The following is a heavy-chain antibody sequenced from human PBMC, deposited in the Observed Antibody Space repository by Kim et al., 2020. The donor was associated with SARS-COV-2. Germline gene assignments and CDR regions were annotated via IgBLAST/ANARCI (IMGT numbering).Heavy chain of an antibody. D-gene: IGHD1-1*01. J-gene: IGHJ4*02. Sequence: GGSLRLSCAASGFPVSSNYMSWVRQAPGKGLEWVSVFYADGSTYYADSVKGRFTVSRDNSKNTLYLHMNTLRAEDTAVYYCARDRGNWNDGGALFDYWGQGTLVTVAS. CDR3: ARDRGNWNDGGALFDY. V-gene: IGHV3-53*01. CDR2: FYADGST. CDR1: GFPVSSNY.